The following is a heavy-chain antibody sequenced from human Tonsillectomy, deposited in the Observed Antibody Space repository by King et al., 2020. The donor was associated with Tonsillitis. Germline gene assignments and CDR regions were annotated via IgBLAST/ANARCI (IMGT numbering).Heavy chain of an antibody. Sequence: VQLVESGGTVVQPGRSLRLSCAASGFIFGGYAMHWVRQAPGKGLEWVTVISYDGTNKFYADSVKGRFTISSDNSKNMVYLQMNNLRTEDTAVYYCARDPVGGGGYWGQGTLVTVSS. CDR3: ARDPVGGGGY. V-gene: IGHV3-30*01. J-gene: IGHJ4*02. CDR2: ISYDGTNK. D-gene: IGHD3-16*01. CDR1: GFIFGGYA.